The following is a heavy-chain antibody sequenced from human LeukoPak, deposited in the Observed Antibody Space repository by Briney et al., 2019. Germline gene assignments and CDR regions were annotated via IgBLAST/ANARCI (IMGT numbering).Heavy chain of an antibody. V-gene: IGHV3-21*01. CDR3: ARDALXYCSGGSCYSPTYYYMDV. D-gene: IGHD2-15*01. J-gene: IGHJ6*03. CDR1: GFTFSSYS. Sequence: GGSLRLSCAASGFTFSSYSMNWVRQAPGKGLEWVSSISSSSSYIYYADSVKGRFTISRDNAKNSLYLQMNSLRAEDTAVYYCARDALXYCSGGSCYSPTYYYMDVWGKGTTVTXSS. CDR2: ISSSSSYI.